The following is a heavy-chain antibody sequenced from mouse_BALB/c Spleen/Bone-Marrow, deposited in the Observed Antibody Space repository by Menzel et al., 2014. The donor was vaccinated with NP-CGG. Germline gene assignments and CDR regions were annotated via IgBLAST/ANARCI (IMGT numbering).Heavy chain of an antibody. D-gene: IGHD4-1*01. CDR2: IDPANGNT. CDR3: ARWEYYAMDY. Sequence: EVQLQQFGAELVEPGASVKLSCTASGFNIKDTYMHWVKQRPEQGLEWIGRIDPANGNTKYDPKFQGKATITADTSSNTAYLQLSSLTSEDTAVYYCARWEYYAMDYWGQGTSVTVSS. V-gene: IGHV14-3*02. CDR1: GFNIKDTY. J-gene: IGHJ4*01.